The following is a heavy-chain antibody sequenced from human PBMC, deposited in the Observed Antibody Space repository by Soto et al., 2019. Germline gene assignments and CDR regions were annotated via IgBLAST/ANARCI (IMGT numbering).Heavy chain of an antibody. Sequence: QVQLVESGGGVVQPGRSLRLSCAASAFTFSSYAMYWVRQAPGKGLEWVAVISSDGSNKFYSDSVKGRFTISRDNSKNTLYLQMNSLRVEDTAVYYCARDSRWGHVWGQGTTVTVSS. D-gene: IGHD3-16*01. V-gene: IGHV3-30-3*01. CDR3: ARDSRWGHV. CDR1: AFTFSSYA. CDR2: ISSDGSNK. J-gene: IGHJ6*02.